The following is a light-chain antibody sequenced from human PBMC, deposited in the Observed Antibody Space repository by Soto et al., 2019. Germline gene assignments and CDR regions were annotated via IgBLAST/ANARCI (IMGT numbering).Light chain of an antibody. V-gene: IGLV1-40*01. J-gene: IGLJ3*02. CDR1: SSNIGAGYD. CDR3: QSYDSSLSGWV. Sequence: QSVLTQPPSVSGAPGQRVTISCTGSSSNIGAGYDVHWYQQLPGTAPKLLIYGNSNRPSGVPDRFSGSKSGTSASLAITGLHAEDDADYYCQSYDSSLSGWVFFGGTKLTVL. CDR2: GNS.